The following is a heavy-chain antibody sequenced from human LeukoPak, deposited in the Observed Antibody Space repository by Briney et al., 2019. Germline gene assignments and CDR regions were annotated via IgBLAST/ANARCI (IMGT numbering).Heavy chain of an antibody. D-gene: IGHD2-21*02. V-gene: IGHV1-69*02. CDR2: IIPILGIA. CDR3: TTYCGGDCYSFFDY. CDR1: GGTFSIYT. J-gene: IGHJ4*02. Sequence: GASVKVSFTASGGTFSIYTISWVRQAPGQGLEWMGMIIPILGIANYAQKFQGRVTITADKSTSTAYMELSSLRSEDTAVYYCTTYCGGDCYSFFDYWGQGTLVTVSS.